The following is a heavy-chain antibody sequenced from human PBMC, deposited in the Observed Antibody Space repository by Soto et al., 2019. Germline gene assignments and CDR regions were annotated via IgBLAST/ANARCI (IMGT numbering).Heavy chain of an antibody. J-gene: IGHJ3*01. CDR1: GFTFSSCA. V-gene: IGHV3-66*01. CDR2: IYSGGST. Sequence: PGGSLRLSCAASGFTFSSCAMSWVRQAPGKGLEWVSVIYSGGSTYYADSVKGRFTISRDNSKNTLYLQMNSLRAEDTAVYYCAIGAGWEWLLGSWGQGTMVTVSS. CDR3: AIGAGWEWLLGS. D-gene: IGHD3-3*01.